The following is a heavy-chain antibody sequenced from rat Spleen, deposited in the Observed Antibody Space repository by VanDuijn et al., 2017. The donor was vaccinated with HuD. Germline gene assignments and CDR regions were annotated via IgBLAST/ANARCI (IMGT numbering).Heavy chain of an antibody. CDR3: ATQDVYFGLWDYVMDA. CDR1: GFTFSDYG. Sequence: EVQLVESDGGLVQPGRSLKLSCAASGFTFSDYGMAWIRQAPKKGLEWVAYISYDGETTYHRNSVTGRFTISRDNAKSTLYLQMDSLRSEDTATYYCATQDVYFGLWDYVMDAWGQGASVTVSS. J-gene: IGHJ4*01. D-gene: IGHD1-6*01. CDR2: ISYDGETT. V-gene: IGHV5-29*01.